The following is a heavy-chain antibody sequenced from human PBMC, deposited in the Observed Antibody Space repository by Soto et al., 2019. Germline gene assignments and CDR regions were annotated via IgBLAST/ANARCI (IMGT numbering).Heavy chain of an antibody. D-gene: IGHD3-22*01. CDR3: ARSPYSSGYYYAIDY. CDR1: GYTLIMYY. V-gene: IGHV1-46*01. J-gene: IGHJ4*02. Sequence: GASVKXSCKASGYTLIMYYIHWMRQAPGQGLEWMGIINPSGGSTTYAQKFQGRVTMTRDTSTSTVYMDLNSLRSEDTAVYYRARSPYSSGYYYAIDYWGQGTQVTVSS. CDR2: INPSGGST.